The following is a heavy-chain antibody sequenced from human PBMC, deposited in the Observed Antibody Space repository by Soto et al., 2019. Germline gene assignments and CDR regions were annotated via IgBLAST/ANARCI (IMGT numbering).Heavy chain of an antibody. J-gene: IGHJ3*02. D-gene: IGHD2-15*01. CDR1: GGSFSGYY. CDR3: ARYGGLPAGCSGGSCYSERAFDI. V-gene: IGHV4-34*01. CDR2: INHSGST. Sequence: QVQLPQWGAGLLKPSETLSLTCAVYGGSFSGYYWSWIRHPPGQGLEWIGEINHSGSTNYNPSLSSRVTISVGTSVNQFFLKGSYVTAAGTAVYYCARYGGLPAGCSGGSCYSERAFDIWGQGTMVTVSS.